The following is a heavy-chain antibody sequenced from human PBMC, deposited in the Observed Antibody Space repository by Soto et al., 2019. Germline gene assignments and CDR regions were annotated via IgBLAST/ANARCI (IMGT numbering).Heavy chain of an antibody. J-gene: IGHJ4*02. Sequence: GGSLRLSCAASGFTFSSYAMSWVRQAPGKGLEWVSAISGSGGSTYYADSVKGRFTISRDNSKNTLYLQMNSLRAEDTAVYYCAKDQMPPGELLWFGELVWWGQGTLVTVSS. CDR2: ISGSGGST. CDR1: GFTFSSYA. D-gene: IGHD3-10*01. CDR3: AKDQMPPGELLWFGELVW. V-gene: IGHV3-23*01.